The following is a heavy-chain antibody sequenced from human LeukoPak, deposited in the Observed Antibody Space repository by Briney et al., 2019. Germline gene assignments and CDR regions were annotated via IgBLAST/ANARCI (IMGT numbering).Heavy chain of an antibody. V-gene: IGHV4-39*07. Sequence: SETLSLTCTVSGGSISSGGYYWTWIRQSPGKGLEWIGEIHHGGSTNYKPALNSRLTMLLDSAKKQFSLRLTSVTAADTAVYYCARRFSRYYMDVWGKGTTVIVSS. J-gene: IGHJ6*03. CDR2: IHHGGST. CDR3: ARRFSRYYMDV. CDR1: GGSISSGGYY. D-gene: IGHD3-16*01.